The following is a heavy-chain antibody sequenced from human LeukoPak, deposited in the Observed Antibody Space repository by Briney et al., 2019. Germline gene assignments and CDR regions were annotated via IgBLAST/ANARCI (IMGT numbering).Heavy chain of an antibody. D-gene: IGHD6-19*01. CDR1: GFTFSSYG. J-gene: IGHJ4*02. CDR2: IWYDGSDK. V-gene: IGHV3-30*02. Sequence: GGSLRLSCAASGFTFSSYGMHWVRQAPGKGLEWVAFIWYDGSDKFYVDSVKGRFTISRDNSKNTLYLQMNSLRAEDTAVYYCARDLAYSSDTPYYFDYWGQGTLVTVSS. CDR3: ARDLAYSSDTPYYFDY.